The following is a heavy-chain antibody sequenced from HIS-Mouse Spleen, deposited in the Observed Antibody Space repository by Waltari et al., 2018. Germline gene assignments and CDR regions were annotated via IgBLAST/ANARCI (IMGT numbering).Heavy chain of an antibody. J-gene: IGHJ2*01. CDR3: AREIPYSSSWYDWYFDL. CDR2: IYYSGST. Sequence: QLQLQESGPGLVKPSETLSPTCTVPGGSLSHSSYYWGGIRQPPGKGLEWIGSIYYSGSTYYNPSLKSRVTISVDTSKNQFSLKLSSVTAADTAVYYCAREIPYSSSWYDWYFDLWGRGTLVTVSS. CDR1: GGSLSHSSYY. D-gene: IGHD6-13*01. V-gene: IGHV4-39*07.